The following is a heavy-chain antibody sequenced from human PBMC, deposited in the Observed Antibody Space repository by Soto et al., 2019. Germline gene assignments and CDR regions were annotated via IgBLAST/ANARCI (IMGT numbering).Heavy chain of an antibody. Sequence: ASVKVSCKASGYTFTSYGISWVRQAPGQGLEWMGWISAYNGNTNYAQKLQGRVTMTTDTSTSTAYMGLRSLRSDDTAVYYCARDSVVILTGYYYYGMDVWGQGTTVTVSS. J-gene: IGHJ6*02. CDR2: ISAYNGNT. D-gene: IGHD3-9*01. CDR3: ARDSVVILTGYYYYGMDV. CDR1: GYTFTSYG. V-gene: IGHV1-18*01.